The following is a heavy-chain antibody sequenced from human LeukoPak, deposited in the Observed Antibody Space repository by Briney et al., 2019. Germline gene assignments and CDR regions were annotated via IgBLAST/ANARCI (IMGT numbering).Heavy chain of an antibody. D-gene: IGHD2-21*02. CDR1: GFTFSSYA. J-gene: IGHJ5*02. CDR3: ARDRDLGVTASS. CDR2: ISGSGGST. Sequence: GGSLRLSCAASGFTFSSYAMSWVRQAPGKGLEWVSAISGSGGSTYYADSVKGRFTISRDNSKNTLYLQMNSLRAEDTAVYYCARDRDLGVTASSWGQGTLVTVSS. V-gene: IGHV3-23*01.